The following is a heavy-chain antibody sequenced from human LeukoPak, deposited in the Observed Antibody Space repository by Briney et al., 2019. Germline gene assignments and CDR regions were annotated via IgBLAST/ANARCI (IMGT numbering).Heavy chain of an antibody. D-gene: IGHD4-17*01. CDR2: IYNDGSTT. CDR1: GFMFSKSW. V-gene: IGHV3-74*01. CDR3: AREKDEHGDPGPLYA. Sequence: GGSLRLSCAASGFMFSKSWMHWVRQVPGKGLVWVARIYNDGSTTNYADSVKGRFTISRDNAANTPFLQMSSLRAEDTAVYYCAREKDEHGDPGPLYAWGQGELVTVSS. J-gene: IGHJ5*02.